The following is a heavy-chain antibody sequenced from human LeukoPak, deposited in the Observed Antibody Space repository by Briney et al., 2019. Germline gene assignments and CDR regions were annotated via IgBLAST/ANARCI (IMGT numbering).Heavy chain of an antibody. D-gene: IGHD3-10*01. CDR3: ARRLLWFGESRFDY. J-gene: IGHJ4*02. V-gene: IGHV3-23*01. CDR2: ISGSGGST. Sequence: GGSLRLSCAASGFTFSSSTMSWVRQAPGKGLGWVSAISGSGGSTYYAGSVKGRFTISRDNSKNTLYLQMNSLRAEDTAVYYCARRLLWFGESRFDYWGQGTLVTVSS. CDR1: GFTFSSST.